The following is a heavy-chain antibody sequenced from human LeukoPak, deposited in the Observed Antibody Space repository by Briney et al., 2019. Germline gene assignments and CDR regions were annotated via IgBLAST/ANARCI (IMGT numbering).Heavy chain of an antibody. V-gene: IGHV1-46*01. Sequence: ASVKVSCKASGYTFTSYDINWVRQATGQGLEWMGIINPSGGSTSYAQKFQGRVTMTRDMSTSTVYMELSSLRSEDTAVYYCAREYSGGNFDYWGQGTLVTVSS. CDR3: AREYSGGNFDY. CDR2: INPSGGST. CDR1: GYTFTSYD. J-gene: IGHJ4*01. D-gene: IGHD2-15*01.